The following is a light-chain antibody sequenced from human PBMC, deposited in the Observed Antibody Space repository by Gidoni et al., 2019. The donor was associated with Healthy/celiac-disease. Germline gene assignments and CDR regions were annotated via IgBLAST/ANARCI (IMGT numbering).Light chain of an antibody. J-gene: IGKJ4*01. Sequence: DIVMTQSPLSLTVTPGEPASISCRSSQSVLHSNGYNDLDWYLQKPGQSPQLLIYLGSNRASGVHDRFSGSGSGTDFTLKISRVEAEDVGVYYCMQALQTPLTFGGGTKVEIK. CDR2: LGS. CDR3: MQALQTPLT. V-gene: IGKV2-28*01. CDR1: QSVLHSNGYND.